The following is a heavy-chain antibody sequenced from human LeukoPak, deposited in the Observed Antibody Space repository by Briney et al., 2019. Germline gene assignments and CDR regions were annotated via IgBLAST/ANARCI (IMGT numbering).Heavy chain of an antibody. J-gene: IGHJ5*02. D-gene: IGHD6-13*01. V-gene: IGHV3-66*01. CDR3: ARDNRYSIFNWFDP. CDR2: IWSGGDT. Sequence: PGGSLRLSCAGSGFTVSSNYMSWVRQAPGKGLEWVSIIWSGGDTYYADSVKGRFTISRDNAKNMLYVQMNSLRAEDTAVYYCARDNRYSIFNWFDPWGQGTLVTVSS. CDR1: GFTVSSNY.